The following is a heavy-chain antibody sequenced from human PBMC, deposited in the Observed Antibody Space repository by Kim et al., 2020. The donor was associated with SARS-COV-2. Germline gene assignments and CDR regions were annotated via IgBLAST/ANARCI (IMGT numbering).Heavy chain of an antibody. V-gene: IGHV3-30*18. CDR1: GFTFSSYG. J-gene: IGHJ4*02. D-gene: IGHD3-10*01. CDR3: ANGGFTMVRGDLLDY. Sequence: GGSLRLSCAASGFTFSSYGMHWVRQAPGKGLEWVAVISYDGSNKYYADSVKGRFTISRDNSKNTLYLQMNSLRAEDTAVYYCANGGFTMVRGDLLDYWGQGTLVTVSS. CDR2: ISYDGSNK.